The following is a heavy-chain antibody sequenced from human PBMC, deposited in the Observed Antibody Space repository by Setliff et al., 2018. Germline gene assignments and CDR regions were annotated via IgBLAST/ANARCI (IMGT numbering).Heavy chain of an antibody. CDR2: IYYSGST. D-gene: IGHD3-22*01. Sequence: PSETLSLTCTVSGCSISSSSYYWGWIRQPPGKGLEWIGYIYYSGSTNYTPSLKSRVTLSVDTSRNHFSLKLNSVTAAETAVYYCARSGYYSIDAFDIWAKGQWSPSPQ. V-gene: IGHV4-31*03. CDR3: ARSGYYSIDAFDI. CDR1: GCSISSSSYY. J-gene: IGHJ3*02.